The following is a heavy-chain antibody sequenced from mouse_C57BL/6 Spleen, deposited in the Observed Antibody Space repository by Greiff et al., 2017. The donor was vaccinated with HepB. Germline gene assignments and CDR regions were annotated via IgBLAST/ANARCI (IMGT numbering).Heavy chain of an antibody. V-gene: IGHV1-82*01. Sequence: VQLVESGPELVKPGASVKISCKASGYAFSSSWMNWVKQRPGKGLEWIGRIYPGDGDTNYNGKFKGKATLTADKSSSTAYMQLSSLTSEDSAVYFCATATVVATGNYWGQGTTLTVSS. CDR3: ATATVVATGNY. J-gene: IGHJ2*01. CDR2: IYPGDGDT. D-gene: IGHD1-1*01. CDR1: GYAFSSSW.